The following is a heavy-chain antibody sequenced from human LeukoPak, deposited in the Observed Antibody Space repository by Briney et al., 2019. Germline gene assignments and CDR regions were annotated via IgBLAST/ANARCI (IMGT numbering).Heavy chain of an antibody. CDR1: GFTFSDYY. J-gene: IGHJ4*02. CDR2: ISSSGSTI. D-gene: IGHD3-9*01. V-gene: IGHV3-11*01. Sequence: GGSLRLSCAASGFTFSDYYMSWIRQAPGKGLEWVSYISSSGSTIYYADSVKGRFTISRDNAKNPLYLQMNSLRAEDTSVYYWARDLGYGILAGWGQGTLVTVSS. CDR3: ARDLGYGILAG.